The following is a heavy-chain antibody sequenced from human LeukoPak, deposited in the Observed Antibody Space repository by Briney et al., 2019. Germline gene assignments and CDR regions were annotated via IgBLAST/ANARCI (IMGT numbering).Heavy chain of an antibody. CDR2: INPSSGDT. J-gene: IGHJ3*02. CDR1: GYTFTAHY. CDR3: ARDPGYSYAFDI. V-gene: IGHV1-2*06. Sequence: SVKVSYKASGYTFTAHYMHWVRQAPGQGLEWMGRINPSSGDTEYGQRFQGRVTLTRDTSSSTANMELRRLRSDDTAVYYCARDPGYSYAFDIWGQGTVVIVSS. D-gene: IGHD2-21*01.